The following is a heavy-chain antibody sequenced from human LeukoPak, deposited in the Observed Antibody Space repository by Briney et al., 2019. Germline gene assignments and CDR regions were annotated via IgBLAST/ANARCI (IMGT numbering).Heavy chain of an antibody. CDR1: GFTFSSYA. Sequence: GGSLRLSCAASGFTFSSYAMSWVRQAPGKGLEWVSAISGSGGSTYYADSVKGRFTISRDNSKNTLYLQMNSLRAEDTAVYYCARVREGIVGATWGQGTLVTVSS. V-gene: IGHV3-23*01. CDR2: ISGSGGST. D-gene: IGHD1-26*01. J-gene: IGHJ4*02. CDR3: ARVREGIVGAT.